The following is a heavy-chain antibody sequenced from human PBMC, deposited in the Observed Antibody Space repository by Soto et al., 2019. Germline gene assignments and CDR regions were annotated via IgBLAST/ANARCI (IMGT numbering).Heavy chain of an antibody. V-gene: IGHV4-31*03. CDR3: ASLISMIVVPSQLLFDY. D-gene: IGHD3-22*01. CDR2: IYFSGST. Sequence: KPSETLSLTCTVSGGSISSGGYYWSWIRQHPGKGLEWIGTIYFSGSTYYNPSLKSRVTISVDTSKNQFSLKLSSVTAADTAVYYCASLISMIVVPSQLLFDYWGQGTLVTVSS. J-gene: IGHJ4*02. CDR1: GGSISSGGYY.